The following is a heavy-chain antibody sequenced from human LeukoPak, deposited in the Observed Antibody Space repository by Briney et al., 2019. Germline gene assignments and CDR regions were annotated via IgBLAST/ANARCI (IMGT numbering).Heavy chain of an antibody. CDR3: ARVTPPYYDFWSGYSPRGYYYYGMDV. CDR1: GGSISSSNW. Sequence: PSRTLSLTCAVSGGSISSSNWWSWVRQPPGKGLEWNGEIYHSGSSNYNPSLKSRVTISVDTSKNQFSLKLSSVTAADTAVYYCARVTPPYYDFWSGYSPRGYYYYGMDVWGQGTTVTVSS. CDR2: IYHSGSS. V-gene: IGHV4-4*02. J-gene: IGHJ6*02. D-gene: IGHD3-3*01.